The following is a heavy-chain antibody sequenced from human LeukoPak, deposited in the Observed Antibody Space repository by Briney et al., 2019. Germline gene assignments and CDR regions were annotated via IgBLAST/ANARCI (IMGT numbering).Heavy chain of an antibody. J-gene: IGHJ4*02. V-gene: IGHV3-30*03. CDR3: AREGSSWYRNPFDY. D-gene: IGHD6-13*01. Sequence: GRSLRLSCAASGFTFSRYVMHWVRQAPGKGLEWVAVISYDGSNKYYADSVRGRFTISRDNAKNSLYLQMNSLRAEDTAVYYCAREGSSWYRNPFDYWGQGTLVTVSS. CDR1: GFTFSRYV. CDR2: ISYDGSNK.